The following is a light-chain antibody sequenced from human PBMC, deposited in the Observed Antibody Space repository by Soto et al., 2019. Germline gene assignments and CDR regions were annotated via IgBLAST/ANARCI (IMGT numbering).Light chain of an antibody. CDR1: SSDVGSYKY. Sequence: SALTQPPSASGSPGQSVTISCTGTSSDVGSYKYVSWYQQHPGKAPKLIIYEVNKRPSGVPARFSGSKSGNTASLAVSGLQAEDEAVYYCSSYAGSSNYVFGSGTKVTVL. V-gene: IGLV2-8*01. J-gene: IGLJ1*01. CDR2: EVN. CDR3: SSYAGSSNYV.